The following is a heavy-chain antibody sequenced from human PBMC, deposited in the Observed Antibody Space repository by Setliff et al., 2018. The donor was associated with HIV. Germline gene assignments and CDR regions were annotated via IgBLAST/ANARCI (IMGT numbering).Heavy chain of an antibody. CDR2: MNPNNGHT. CDR1: GYAFIHYD. J-gene: IGHJ6*03. CDR3: ARGYTNIEMATTYSYYMDV. Sequence: ASVKVSCKASGYAFIHYDINWVRQAPGQGLEWLGWMNPNNGHTAFAQKFQGRVAMVRDTSTSTAFLEVNSLTFDDTAIYYCARGYTNIEMATTYSYYMDVWGMGTAVTVSS. V-gene: IGHV1-8*02. D-gene: IGHD1-1*01.